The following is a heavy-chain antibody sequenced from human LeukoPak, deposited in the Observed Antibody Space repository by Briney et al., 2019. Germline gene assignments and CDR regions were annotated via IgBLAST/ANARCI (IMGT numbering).Heavy chain of an antibody. CDR1: GGSISSYY. CDR3: AREPVGATYLDY. V-gene: IGHV4-59*01. J-gene: IGHJ4*02. CDR2: IYYSGST. D-gene: IGHD1-26*01. Sequence: SETLSLTCTVSGGSISSYYWSWIRQPPGKGLEWIGYIYYSGSTNYNPSLKSRVTISVDTSKNQFSLKLSSVTAADTAVYSCAREPVGATYLDYWGQGTLVTVSS.